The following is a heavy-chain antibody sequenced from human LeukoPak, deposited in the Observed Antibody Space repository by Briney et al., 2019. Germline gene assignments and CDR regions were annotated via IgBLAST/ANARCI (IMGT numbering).Heavy chain of an antibody. V-gene: IGHV4-4*07. J-gene: IGHJ4*02. CDR2: IYTSGST. CDR3: ARGGCSSTSCYTEGFAFDY. CDR1: GGSISSYY. Sequence: TSETLSLTCTVSGGSISSYYWSWIRQPAGKGLEWIGRIYTSGSTNYNPSLKSRVTMSVDTSKNQFSLKLSSVTAADTAVYYCARGGCSSTSCYTEGFAFDYWGQGTLVTVSS. D-gene: IGHD2-2*02.